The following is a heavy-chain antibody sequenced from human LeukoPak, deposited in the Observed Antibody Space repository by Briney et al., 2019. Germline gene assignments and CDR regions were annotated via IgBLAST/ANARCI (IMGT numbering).Heavy chain of an antibody. Sequence: SETLSLTCTVSGGSLYSYYWSWFREPPGMGLEWIGFISDSATTNYNPSLKSRLTISVDTSKNQFSLKLTSVTAADTAVYYCARHGPTAIYGLGPIDNWGQGTLVTVSS. CDR3: ARHGPTAIYGLGPIDN. CDR1: GGSLYSYY. D-gene: IGHD2-21*02. V-gene: IGHV4-59*08. CDR2: ISDSATT. J-gene: IGHJ4*02.